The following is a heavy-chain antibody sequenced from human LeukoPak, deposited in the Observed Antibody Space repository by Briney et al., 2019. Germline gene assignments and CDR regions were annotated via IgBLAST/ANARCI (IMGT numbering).Heavy chain of an antibody. CDR3: ARFTPSTVYYWYYFDY. V-gene: IGHV3-53*01. CDR1: GFTVSDKY. CDR2: IYSSGST. D-gene: IGHD3-9*01. Sequence: GGSLRLSCAASGFTVSDKYMSWVRQAPGKGLEWVSVIYSSGSTFYAESVKGRFTISRDKSKNTVYLQMNSLRAEDTAVYYCARFTPSTVYYWYYFDYGGQGPLVTVSS. J-gene: IGHJ4*02.